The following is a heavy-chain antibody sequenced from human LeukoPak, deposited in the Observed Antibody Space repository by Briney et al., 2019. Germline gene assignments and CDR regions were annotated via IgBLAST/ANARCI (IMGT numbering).Heavy chain of an antibody. J-gene: IGHJ3*02. Sequence: GGSLRLSCAASGFTFSSYSMNWVRQAPGKGLEWVSYISSSSSTIYYADSVKGRFTISRDNAKNSLYLQMNSLRAEDTAVYYCARHQYYYDSSGYFDAFDIWGQGTMVTVSS. CDR1: GFTFSSYS. V-gene: IGHV3-48*01. CDR2: ISSSSSTI. D-gene: IGHD3-22*01. CDR3: ARHQYYYDSSGYFDAFDI.